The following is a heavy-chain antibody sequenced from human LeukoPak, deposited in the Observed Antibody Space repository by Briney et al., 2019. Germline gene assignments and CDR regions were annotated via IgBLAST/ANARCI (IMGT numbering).Heavy chain of an antibody. CDR2: IWYDGSNK. V-gene: IGHV3-33*06. Sequence: PGGSLRLSCAASGFTFSSYGMHWVRQAPGKGLEWVAVIWYDGSNKYYADSVKGRFTISRDNSKNTLYLQMNSLRAEDTAVYYCAKSPYQRHYYYYMDVWGKGTTVTVSS. CDR1: GFTFSSYG. J-gene: IGHJ6*03. D-gene: IGHD2-2*01. CDR3: AKSPYQRHYYYYMDV.